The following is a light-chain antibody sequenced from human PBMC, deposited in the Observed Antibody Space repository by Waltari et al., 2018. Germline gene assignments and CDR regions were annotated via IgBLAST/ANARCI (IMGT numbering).Light chain of an antibody. J-gene: IGKJ1*01. CDR3: LQYNTYSSWT. Sequence: DIQMTQSPSTLAASVGDRVTITCRARQSISSWLAWYQQRPGKAPKLLIYKASFLEIGVPSRFSCSGSGTEFTLTISSLQPDDFATYYCLQYNTYSSWTFGQGTNVEIK. CDR2: KAS. V-gene: IGKV1-5*03. CDR1: QSISSW.